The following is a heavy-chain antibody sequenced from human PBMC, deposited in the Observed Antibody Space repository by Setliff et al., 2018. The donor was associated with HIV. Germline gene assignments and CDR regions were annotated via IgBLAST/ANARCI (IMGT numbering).Heavy chain of an antibody. D-gene: IGHD1-26*01. CDR2: MDPSSAAT. CDR1: GYTFTSKH. V-gene: IGHV1-8*01. CDR3: ARGVGAAGDY. J-gene: IGHJ4*02. Sequence: ASVKVSCKASGYTFTSKHINWVRQATGQGLEWLGWMDPSSAATGYAQKFQGRVTLTKDTSINTAYMELSSLTSDDTAVYYCARGVGAAGDYWGQGTQVTVSS.